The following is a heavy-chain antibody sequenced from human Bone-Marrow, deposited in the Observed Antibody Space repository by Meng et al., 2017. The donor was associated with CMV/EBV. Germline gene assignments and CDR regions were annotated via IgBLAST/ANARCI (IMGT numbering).Heavy chain of an antibody. CDR2: IYYSGST. V-gene: IGHV4-31*03. CDR3: ARVVSSHDWFDP. CDR1: GGSISSGGYY. J-gene: IGHJ5*02. Sequence: LRLSCTVSGGSISSGGYYWSWIRQHPGKGLEWIGYIYYSGSTYYNPSLKSRVTISVDTSKNQFSLKLSSVTAADTAVYYCARVVSSHDWFDPWGKGTLVTVSS.